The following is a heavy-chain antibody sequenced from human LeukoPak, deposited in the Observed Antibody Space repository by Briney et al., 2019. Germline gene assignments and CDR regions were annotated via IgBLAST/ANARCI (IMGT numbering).Heavy chain of an antibody. CDR1: GYTFTTYK. Sequence: GASVKVSCKASGYTFTTYKMHWVRQAPGQGLEWVGIISSSDGDSRNAQKFQGRVTMTRDTSTRTVYMELSSLRSEDTAVYYCAKDGGSYSADYWGQGTLVTVSS. V-gene: IGHV1-46*01. CDR2: ISSSDGDS. D-gene: IGHD3-10*01. CDR3: AKDGGSYSADY. J-gene: IGHJ4*02.